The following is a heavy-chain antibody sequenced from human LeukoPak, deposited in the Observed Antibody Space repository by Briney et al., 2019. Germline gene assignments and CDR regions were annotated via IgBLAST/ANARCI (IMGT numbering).Heavy chain of an antibody. J-gene: IGHJ5*02. CDR1: GFTFSAFS. Sequence: GGSLRLSCAASGFTFSAFSMNWVRQAPGKGLEWVAGTSGSGGNTYYADSVKGRFTISRDNSKNTLYLQMNSLRAEDTAVYHCAKDRGSQGSCNGGSCFSDHWGQGTLVTVSS. V-gene: IGHV3-23*01. CDR2: TSGSGGNT. D-gene: IGHD2-15*01. CDR3: AKDRGSQGSCNGGSCFSDH.